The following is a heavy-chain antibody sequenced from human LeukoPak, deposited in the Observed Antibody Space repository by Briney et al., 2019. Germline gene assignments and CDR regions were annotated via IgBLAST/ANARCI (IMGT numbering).Heavy chain of an antibody. J-gene: IGHJ6*02. CDR2: IYYSGIT. Sequence: SETLSLTCTVSGGSICSYYWSWIRQPPGKGLEWIGYIYYSGITNYNPSLKSRVTISVDTSKNQFSLKLSFVTAADTAVYYCARAPNYYDSSGYYPGNYYGMDVWGQGTTVTVSS. V-gene: IGHV4-59*01. CDR3: ARAPNYYDSSGYYPGNYYGMDV. D-gene: IGHD3-22*01. CDR1: GGSICSYY.